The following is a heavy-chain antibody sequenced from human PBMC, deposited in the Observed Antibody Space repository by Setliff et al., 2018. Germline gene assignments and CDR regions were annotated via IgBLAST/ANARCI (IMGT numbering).Heavy chain of an antibody. Sequence: ASVKVSCKASGYNFRNYAFAWVRQAPGQGLEWVGWISVCNGDTNYAQKFQGRVTLTTDTSTSTAYMELRSLTSDDSAFYYCARAPSVELVTIRTNSWFTYWGQGTLVTVSS. CDR1: GYNFRNYA. V-gene: IGHV1-18*01. J-gene: IGHJ4*02. D-gene: IGHD5-18*01. CDR3: ARAPSVELVTIRTNSWFTY. CDR2: ISVCNGDT.